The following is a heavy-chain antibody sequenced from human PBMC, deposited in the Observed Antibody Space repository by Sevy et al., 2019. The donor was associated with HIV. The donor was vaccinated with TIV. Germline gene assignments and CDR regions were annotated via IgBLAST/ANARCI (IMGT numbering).Heavy chain of an antibody. CDR3: ARGVDSYGACYYYMDV. V-gene: IGHV1-18*01. J-gene: IGHJ6*03. CDR2: ISGHDGET. D-gene: IGHD4-17*01. CDR1: GYRFTNFG. Sequence: ASVKVSCKASGYRFTNFGLSWVRQAPGQGLEWMGWISGHDGETNYAQRFQGRVTLTTDKSTRTAYMELRSLRSDDTATYFCARGVDSYGACYYYMDVWGSGTTVTVSS.